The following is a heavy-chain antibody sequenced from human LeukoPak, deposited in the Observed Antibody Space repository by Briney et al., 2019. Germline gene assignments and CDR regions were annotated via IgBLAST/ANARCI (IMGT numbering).Heavy chain of an antibody. Sequence: ASVKVSCKASGYTFTSYAMYWVRQAPGQGLEWMGWINTNTGNPTYAQGCTGRFVFSLDTSVSTAYLQISSLKAEDTAVYYCARVTQAASGSYYFDYWGQGTLVTVSS. CDR1: GYTFTSYA. J-gene: IGHJ4*02. CDR2: INTNTGNP. D-gene: IGHD1-26*01. CDR3: ARVTQAASGSYYFDY. V-gene: IGHV7-4-1*02.